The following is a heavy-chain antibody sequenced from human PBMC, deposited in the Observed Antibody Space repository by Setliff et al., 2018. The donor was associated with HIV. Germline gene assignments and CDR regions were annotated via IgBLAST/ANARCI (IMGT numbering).Heavy chain of an antibody. CDR2: IYYSGST. J-gene: IGHJ6*02. CDR3: ARDKVVVTGKDYYYFGMDV. D-gene: IGHD2-21*02. V-gene: IGHV4-59*11. Sequence: SETLSLTCTVSGGSISSHYWSWIRQPPGKGLEWIGSIYYSGSTNYNPSLKSRVTVSLHTSENQFFLKLNSVTAADTAVYFCARDKVVVTGKDYYYFGMDVWGRGTTVTVSS. CDR1: GGSISSHY.